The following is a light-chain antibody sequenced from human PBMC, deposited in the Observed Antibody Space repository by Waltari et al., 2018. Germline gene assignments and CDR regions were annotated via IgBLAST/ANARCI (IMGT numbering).Light chain of an antibody. Sequence: ILLTPSPGTLSLSPGERATLSCRASQSLRNKYLAWYQQRPGQAPGLLIHGASRRATGIPDRFSGSGSGTDFTLTISRLEPEDFAVYFCQQYDTSPATFGQGTKLEI. CDR2: GAS. CDR1: QSLRNKY. J-gene: IGKJ2*01. V-gene: IGKV3-20*01. CDR3: QQYDTSPAT.